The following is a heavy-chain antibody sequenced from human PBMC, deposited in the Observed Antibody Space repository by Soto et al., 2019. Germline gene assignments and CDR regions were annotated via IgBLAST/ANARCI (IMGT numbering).Heavy chain of an antibody. Sequence: ASVKASCKASGGTFSSYTISWVRQAPDQGLEWMGRIIPILGIANYAQKFQGRVTITADKSTSTAYMELSSLRSEDTAVYYCARTWTVDTAMAYYYYYYGMDVWGQGTTVTVSS. D-gene: IGHD5-18*01. CDR2: IIPILGIA. V-gene: IGHV1-69*02. J-gene: IGHJ6*02. CDR3: ARTWTVDTAMAYYYYYYGMDV. CDR1: GGTFSSYT.